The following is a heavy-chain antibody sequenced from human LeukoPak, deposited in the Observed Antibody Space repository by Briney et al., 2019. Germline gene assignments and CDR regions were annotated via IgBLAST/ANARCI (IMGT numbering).Heavy chain of an antibody. CDR1: GGSISSSNW. J-gene: IGHJ3*02. Sequence: SETQSLTCVVSGGSISSSNWWSGVRQPPGKGLEWIGEIYHSGRANYNPSLKSRVTISVDKSKNQFSLKLNSVTAADTAVYYCAKSNGYGLIDIWGQGTMVTVSS. CDR2: IYHSGRA. CDR3: AKSNGYGLIDI. D-gene: IGHD3-22*01. V-gene: IGHV4/OR15-8*01.